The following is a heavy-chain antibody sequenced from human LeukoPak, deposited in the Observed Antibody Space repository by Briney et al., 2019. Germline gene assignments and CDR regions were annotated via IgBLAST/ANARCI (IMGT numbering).Heavy chain of an antibody. J-gene: IGHJ4*02. CDR1: GGSITGHY. D-gene: IGHD3-16*01. Sequence: KASETLSLTCTVSGGSITGHYWGWIRQPPGKGLEWIGYIYNSGTTKYNPSLESRVTISLDTSKKQFSLNLSSVTAADTAVYYCARSLGEYDYAYDHWGQGTLVTISS. V-gene: IGHV4-59*11. CDR3: ARSLGEYDYAYDH. CDR2: IYNSGTT.